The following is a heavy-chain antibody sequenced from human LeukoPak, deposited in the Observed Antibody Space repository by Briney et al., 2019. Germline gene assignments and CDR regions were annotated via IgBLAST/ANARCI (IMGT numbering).Heavy chain of an antibody. CDR3: ARVPRYCSGGSCDGY. V-gene: IGHV3-21*01. Sequence: SGGSLRLSCAASGFTFSSYSMNWVGQAPGKGLEWVSSISSSSSYIYYADSVKGRFTISRDNAKNSLYLQMNTLRAEDTAVYYCARVPRYCSGGSCDGYWGQGTLVTVSS. J-gene: IGHJ4*02. CDR1: GFTFSSYS. D-gene: IGHD2-15*01. CDR2: ISSSSSYI.